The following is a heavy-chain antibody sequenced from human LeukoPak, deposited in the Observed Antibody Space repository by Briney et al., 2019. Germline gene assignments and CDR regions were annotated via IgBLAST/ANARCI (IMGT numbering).Heavy chain of an antibody. CDR2: ISYDGSNK. CDR3: AGDRSGWAYVDY. Sequence: GRSLRLSCAASGFTFSSYAMHWVRQAPGKGLEWVAVISYDGSNKYYADSVKGRFTISRDNSKNTLYLQMNSLRAEDTAVYYCAGDRSGWAYVDYWGQGTLVTVSS. J-gene: IGHJ4*02. D-gene: IGHD6-19*01. V-gene: IGHV3-30-3*01. CDR1: GFTFSSYA.